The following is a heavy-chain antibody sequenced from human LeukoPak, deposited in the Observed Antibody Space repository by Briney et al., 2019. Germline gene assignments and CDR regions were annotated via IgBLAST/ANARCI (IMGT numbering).Heavy chain of an antibody. CDR2: IYYSGST. Sequence: SETLPLPCTVSGVPINSSIYHGGWTGHPQGKGLEWIGRIYYSGSTYYNPSLKSRVTISVDTSKYQFSLKLSSVTAADTAVYYCARARYANAWYAFDIWGHGTMVTVSS. J-gene: IGHJ3*02. CDR3: ARARYANAWYAFDI. D-gene: IGHD2-2*01. V-gene: IGHV4-39*01. CDR1: GVPINSSIYH.